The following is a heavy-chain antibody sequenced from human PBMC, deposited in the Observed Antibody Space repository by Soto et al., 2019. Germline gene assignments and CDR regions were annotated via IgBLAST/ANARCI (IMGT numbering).Heavy chain of an antibody. V-gene: IGHV4-30-4*01. CDR2: IYYSGST. Sequence: SETLSLTCTVSGGSISSGDYYWSWIRQPPGKGLEWIGYIYYSGSTYYNPSLKSRVTISVDTSKNQFSLKLSSVTAADTAVYYCASDSAAGWFDPWGQGTLVTVYS. CDR3: ASDSAAGWFDP. CDR1: GGSISSGDYY. J-gene: IGHJ5*02. D-gene: IGHD3-10*01.